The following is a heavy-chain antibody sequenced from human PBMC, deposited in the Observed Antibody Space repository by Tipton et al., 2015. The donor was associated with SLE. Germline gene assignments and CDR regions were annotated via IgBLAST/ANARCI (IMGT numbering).Heavy chain of an antibody. CDR2: IYYSGST. CDR3: ARQLYYYYGMDV. CDR1: GGSISSSSYY. D-gene: IGHD1-1*01. J-gene: IGHJ6*02. Sequence: TLSLTCTVSGGSISSSSYYWSWIRQPPGKGLEWIGYIYYSGSTNYNPSLKSRVTISVDTSKNQFSLKLSSVTAADTAVYYCARQLYYYYGMDVWGQGTTVTVSS. V-gene: IGHV4-61*01.